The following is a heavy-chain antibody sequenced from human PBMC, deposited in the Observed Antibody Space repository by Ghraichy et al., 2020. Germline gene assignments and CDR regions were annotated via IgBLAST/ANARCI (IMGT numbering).Heavy chain of an antibody. Sequence: VKVSCKASGGTFSSYAISWVRQAPGQGLEWMGRIIPILGIANYAQKFQGRVTITADKSTSTAYMELSSLRSEDTAVYYCASSSSWYQYYGMDVWGQGTTVTVSS. V-gene: IGHV1-69*04. CDR3: ASSSSWYQYYGMDV. CDR1: GGTFSSYA. J-gene: IGHJ6*02. D-gene: IGHD6-13*01. CDR2: IIPILGIA.